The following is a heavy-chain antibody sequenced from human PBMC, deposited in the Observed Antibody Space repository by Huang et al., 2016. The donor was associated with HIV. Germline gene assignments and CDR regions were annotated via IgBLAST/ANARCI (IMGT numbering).Heavy chain of an antibody. J-gene: IGHJ4*02. Sequence: EVHLVESGGGLVRPGRSLRLSCAASGFTFRSYWMNWVRQAPGRGLAWVANINLDGSERFYVDSVRGRFTISRDNANNSVSLQLNSLKAEDTGVYYCARGFQAKPGDYWGQGTLVTVSS. CDR2: INLDGSER. CDR3: ARGFQAKPGDY. CDR1: GFTFRSYW. V-gene: IGHV3-7*01.